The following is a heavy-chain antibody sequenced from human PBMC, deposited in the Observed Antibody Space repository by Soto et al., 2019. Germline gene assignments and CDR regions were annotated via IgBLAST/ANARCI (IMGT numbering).Heavy chain of an antibody. V-gene: IGHV1-46*03. D-gene: IGHD6-19*01. J-gene: IGHJ3*02. CDR3: ARVGQWLDAFDI. CDR2: INPSGGST. CDR1: GYTFTSYY. Sequence: ASVKVSCKASGYTFTSYYMHWVRQAPGQGLEWMGIINPSGGSTSYAQKFQGRVTMTRDTSTSTVYMELSSLRSEDTAVYDCARVGQWLDAFDIWGQGTMVTVSS.